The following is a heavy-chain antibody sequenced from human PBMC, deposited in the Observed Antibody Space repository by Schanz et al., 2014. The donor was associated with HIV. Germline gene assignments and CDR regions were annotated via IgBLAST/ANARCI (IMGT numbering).Heavy chain of an antibody. D-gene: IGHD3-22*01. Sequence: QVQLVQSGAEVKKPGASVKVSCKASAYTFTGYYMHWVRQAPGQGLEWIGWINPKSGDTNYAQKFQGRVTMTRDTSINTAYVELRRLKSDDTAVYFCAKGQVADDNYWGQGTLITVSS. V-gene: IGHV1-2*02. J-gene: IGHJ4*02. CDR3: AKGQVADDNY. CDR1: AYTFTGYY. CDR2: INPKSGDT.